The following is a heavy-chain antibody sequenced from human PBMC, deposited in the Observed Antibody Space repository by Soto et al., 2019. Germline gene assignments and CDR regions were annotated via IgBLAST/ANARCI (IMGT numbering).Heavy chain of an antibody. Sequence: QITLKESGPTLVKPTQTLTLTCTFSGFSVSTSGVGVAWISQPPVKALEWLALIYRDDDKRDSPFLQSRVTITKDTSTNHVVLTMTNMDPVDTATCDCAHKGGRGAGMDVWGQGTTVTVSS. D-gene: IGHD2-15*01. CDR1: GFSVSTSGVG. CDR2: IYRDDDK. CDR3: AHKGGRGAGMDV. V-gene: IGHV2-5*02. J-gene: IGHJ6*02.